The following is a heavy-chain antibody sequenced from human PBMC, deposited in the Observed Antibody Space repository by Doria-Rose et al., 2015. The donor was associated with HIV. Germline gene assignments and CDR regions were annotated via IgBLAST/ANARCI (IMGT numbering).Heavy chain of an antibody. D-gene: IGHD6-13*01. CDR2: IFTDDER. CDR1: GVSLSSPGMG. CDR3: ARIKSSRWYHKYYFDF. J-gene: IGHJ4*02. Sequence: QESGPVLVKPTETLTLTCTVSGVSLSSPGMGVSWIRQPPGRALEWLANIFTDDERSYNTSLKSRLTTSRRTSKSQVVLTMTDMDPVDTATYYCARIKSSRWYHKYYFDFWGQGTLVIVSA. V-gene: IGHV2-26*01.